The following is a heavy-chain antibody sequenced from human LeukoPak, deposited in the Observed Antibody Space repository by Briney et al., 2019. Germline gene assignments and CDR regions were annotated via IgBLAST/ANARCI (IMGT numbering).Heavy chain of an antibody. CDR1: GGSISSYY. CDR2: IYTSGST. D-gene: IGHD6-19*01. Sequence: SETLPLTCTVSGGSISSYYWSWIRQPAGKGLEWIGRIYTSGSTNYNPSLKSRVTMSVDTSKNQFSLKLSSVTAADTAVYYCAREGIAVADTYYYYYMDVWGKGTWVTVSS. V-gene: IGHV4-4*07. J-gene: IGHJ6*03. CDR3: AREGIAVADTYYYYYMDV.